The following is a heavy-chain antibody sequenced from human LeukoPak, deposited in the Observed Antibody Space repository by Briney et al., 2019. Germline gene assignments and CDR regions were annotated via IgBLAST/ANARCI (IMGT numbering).Heavy chain of an antibody. J-gene: IGHJ4*02. CDR1: GFFLSTYW. V-gene: IGHV3-7*01. D-gene: IGHD6-19*01. Sequence: GALRLSCAASGFFLSTYWVTWVRQAPGTGLGWVANINPGGTETYYVEPVKGRFTISRDNAKNLVYLQMNSLRAEDSAVYHCGRFGYVAGVDLWGQGTLVTVSS. CDR2: INPGGTET. CDR3: GRFGYVAGVDL.